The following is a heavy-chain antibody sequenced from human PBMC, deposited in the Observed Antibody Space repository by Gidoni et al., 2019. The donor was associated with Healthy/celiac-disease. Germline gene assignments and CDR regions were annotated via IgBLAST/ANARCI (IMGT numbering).Heavy chain of an antibody. J-gene: IGHJ3*02. CDR2: INHSGST. Sequence: QVQLQQWGAGLLTPSETLSLTCAVYGGSFSGYYWSWIRQPPGKGLEWIGEINHSGSTNYNPSLKSRVTIPVDTSKNQFSLKLSSVTAADTAVYYCARSGYSGSYYASDAFDIWGQGTMVTVSS. D-gene: IGHD1-26*01. CDR1: GGSFSGYY. V-gene: IGHV4-34*01. CDR3: ARSGYSGSYYASDAFDI.